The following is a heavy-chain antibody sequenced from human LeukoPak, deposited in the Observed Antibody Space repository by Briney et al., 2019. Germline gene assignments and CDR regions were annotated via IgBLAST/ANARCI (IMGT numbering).Heavy chain of an antibody. Sequence: GGSLRLSCAASGFTFSSYAMHWVRQAPGKGLEWVAVISYDGSNKYYADSVKGRFTISRDNSKNTLYLQMNSLRAEDTAVYYCAKGDIGSEFDYWGQGTLVTVSS. J-gene: IGHJ4*02. CDR3: AKGDIGSEFDY. V-gene: IGHV3-30*04. CDR1: GFTFSSYA. CDR2: ISYDGSNK. D-gene: IGHD2-15*01.